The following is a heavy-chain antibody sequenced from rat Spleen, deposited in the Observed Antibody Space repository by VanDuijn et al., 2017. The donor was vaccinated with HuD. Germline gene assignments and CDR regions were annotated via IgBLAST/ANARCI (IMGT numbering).Heavy chain of an antibody. V-gene: IGHV5-20*01. Sequence: EVQLVESGGGLVQPGRSLKLSCAASGFTFSDYYMAWIRQVPKKGLEWVAYISYDGDTTYYRDSVKGRFTISRDNVLGTLHLQMNNLRSEDTAIYYCTRYYEGYVMDVWGQGASVTVSS. D-gene: IGHD1-12*01. J-gene: IGHJ4*01. CDR3: TRYYEGYVMDV. CDR1: GFTFSDYY. CDR2: ISYDGDTT.